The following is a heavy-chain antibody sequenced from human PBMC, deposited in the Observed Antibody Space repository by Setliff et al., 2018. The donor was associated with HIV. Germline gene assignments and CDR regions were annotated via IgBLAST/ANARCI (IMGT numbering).Heavy chain of an antibody. CDR3: ARATATWLVDN. Sequence: KASETLSLTCNVSGASISSYYWSWIRQPPGKGLEWIGYIYYRGGTNYNPSLKSRLTISVDAAMNQFSLKLSSVTTADTAVYYCARATATWLVDNWGQGTLVTVS. D-gene: IGHD2-15*01. V-gene: IGHV4-59*01. CDR2: IYYRGGT. CDR1: GASISSYY. J-gene: IGHJ4*02.